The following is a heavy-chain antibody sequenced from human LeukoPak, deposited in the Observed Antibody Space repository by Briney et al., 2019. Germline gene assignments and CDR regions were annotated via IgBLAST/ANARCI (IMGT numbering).Heavy chain of an antibody. CDR1: GGSISSYY. D-gene: IGHD3-22*01. CDR2: IYTSGST. J-gene: IGHJ4*02. V-gene: IGHV4-4*07. CDR3: ARVPLTLSDSSGYYYFDY. Sequence: SETLSLTCTVSGGSISSYYWSWIRQPAGKGLEWIGRIYTSGSTNYNPSLKSRVTMSVDTSKNQFSLKLSSVTAADTAVYYCARVPLTLSDSSGYYYFDYWGLGTLVTVSA.